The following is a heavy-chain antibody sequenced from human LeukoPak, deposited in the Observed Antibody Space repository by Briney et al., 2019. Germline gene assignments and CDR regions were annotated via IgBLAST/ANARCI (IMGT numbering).Heavy chain of an antibody. V-gene: IGHV4-34*01. Sequence: SETLSLTCAVYGGSFSGDYWSWIRQPPGKGLEWIGEIKYSGSTNYNPSLKSRVTISVDTSKNQFSLKLSSVIAADTAVYYCARVPHSVTLGAIFLHYFDYWGLGTLVTVSS. D-gene: IGHD3-3*02. CDR2: IKYSGST. CDR1: GGSFSGDY. CDR3: ARVPHSVTLGAIFLHYFDY. J-gene: IGHJ4*02.